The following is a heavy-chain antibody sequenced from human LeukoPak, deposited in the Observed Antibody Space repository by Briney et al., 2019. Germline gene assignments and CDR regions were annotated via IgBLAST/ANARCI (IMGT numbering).Heavy chain of an antibody. J-gene: IGHJ6*02. Sequence: GGSLRLSCAASGFTFSSYNMNWVRQTPGKGLEWVSYISTSSNTIYYADSVKGRFTISRDNAKNSLYLQMNDLRAEDTAVYYCARVGSYGMDVWGQGTTDTVSS. V-gene: IGHV3-48*01. CDR3: ARVGSYGMDV. D-gene: IGHD3-10*01. CDR1: GFTFSSYN. CDR2: ISTSSNTI.